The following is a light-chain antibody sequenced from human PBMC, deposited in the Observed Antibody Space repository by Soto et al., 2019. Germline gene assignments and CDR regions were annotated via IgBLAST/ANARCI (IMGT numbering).Light chain of an antibody. CDR1: TSDVGGYEY. CDR2: EVT. Sequence: QSVLTQPASVSGSPGQSITISCSGTTSDVGGYEYVSWYQQHPGKAPKLMIYEVTTRPSGVSNRFSGSKSGTTASLTISGLQAEDEAAYYCTSYTSSSPYVSGSGTTVTVL. CDR3: TSYTSSSPYV. J-gene: IGLJ1*01. V-gene: IGLV2-14*01.